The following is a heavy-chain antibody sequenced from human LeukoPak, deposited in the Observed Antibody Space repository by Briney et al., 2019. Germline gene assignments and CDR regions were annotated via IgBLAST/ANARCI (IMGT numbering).Heavy chain of an antibody. CDR3: ARDLGYCSGGSCYNGY. CDR2: INWNGGST. Sequence: PGGSLRLSCAASGFTFDDYGMSWVRQAPGKGLEWVSGINWNGGSTGYADSVKGRFTISRDNAKNSLYLQVNSLRAEDTALYYCARDLGYCSGGSCYNGYWGQGTLVTVSS. J-gene: IGHJ4*02. CDR1: GFTFDDYG. D-gene: IGHD2-15*01. V-gene: IGHV3-20*04.